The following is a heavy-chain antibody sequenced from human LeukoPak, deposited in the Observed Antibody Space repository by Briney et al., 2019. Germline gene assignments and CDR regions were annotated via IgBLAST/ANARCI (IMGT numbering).Heavy chain of an antibody. CDR1: GFTFNIAW. J-gene: IGHJ4*02. Sequence: PGGSLRLSCAASGFTFNIAWMSWVSQVPGKGLEWIGRIRSRADGGTTDYAAPVQGRFTVSRDDSKNTLYLQMNSLKTEDTAVYYCSADKKVTPGAVPLAYWGQGTLVTVSS. D-gene: IGHD2-2*01. V-gene: IGHV3-15*01. CDR3: SADKKVTPGAVPLAY. CDR2: IRSRADGGTT.